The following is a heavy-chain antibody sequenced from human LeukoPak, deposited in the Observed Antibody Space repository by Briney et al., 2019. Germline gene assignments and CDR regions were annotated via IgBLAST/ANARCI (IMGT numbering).Heavy chain of an antibody. D-gene: IGHD3-10*01. CDR1: GFTFSSYS. CDR2: ISSSSGII. J-gene: IGHJ4*02. CDR3: ARVLLRGVPGLDY. Sequence: SGGSLRLSRAASGFTFSSYSMNWVRQAPGKGLEWVSYISSSSGIIYADSVGGRFTISRDNAKNSLYLQMNSLRDEDTAVYYCARVLLRGVPGLDYWGQGTLVTVSS. V-gene: IGHV3-48*02.